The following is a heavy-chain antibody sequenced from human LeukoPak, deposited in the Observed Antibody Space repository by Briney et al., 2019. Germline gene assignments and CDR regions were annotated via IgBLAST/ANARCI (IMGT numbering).Heavy chain of an antibody. CDR3: RIGSLEAFDI. Sequence: SVKVSCKASGYTFTSYGISWVRQAPGQGLEWMGRIIPILGIANYAQKFQGRVTITADKSTSTAYMELSSLRSEDTAVYYCRIGSLEAFDIWGQGTMVTVSS. CDR2: IIPILGIA. D-gene: IGHD1-26*01. V-gene: IGHV1-69*04. CDR1: GYTFTSYG. J-gene: IGHJ3*02.